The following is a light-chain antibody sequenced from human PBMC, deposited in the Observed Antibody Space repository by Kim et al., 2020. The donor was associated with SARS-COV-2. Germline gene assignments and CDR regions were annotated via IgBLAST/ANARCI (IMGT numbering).Light chain of an antibody. Sequence: SYELTQPPSVSVSPGQTASITCPGDKLGDKYACWYQQKPGQSPVLVIYQDSKRPSGIPERFSGSNSGNTATLTISGTQAMDEADYYCQAWDSSAGVFGGGTQLTV. J-gene: IGLJ3*02. CDR2: QDS. CDR1: KLGDKY. V-gene: IGLV3-1*01. CDR3: QAWDSSAGV.